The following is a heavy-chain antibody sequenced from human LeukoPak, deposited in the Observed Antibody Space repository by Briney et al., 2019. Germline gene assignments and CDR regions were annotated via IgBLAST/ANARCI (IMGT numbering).Heavy chain of an antibody. D-gene: IGHD1-26*01. CDR2: IYYSGST. CDR3: ARGGSGSYYYYYYYMDV. Sequence: SETLSLTCTVSGGYISRYYWSWIRQPAGKGLDWIGRIYYSGSTNYNPSLKSRVTISVDTSKNQFSLKLSSVTAADTAVYYCARGGSGSYYYYYYYMDVWGKGTTVTVSS. V-gene: IGHV4-4*07. CDR1: GGYISRYY. J-gene: IGHJ6*03.